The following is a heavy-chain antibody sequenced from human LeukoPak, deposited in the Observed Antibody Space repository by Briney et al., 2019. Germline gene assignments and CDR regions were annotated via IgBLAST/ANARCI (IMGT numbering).Heavy chain of an antibody. CDR2: IYYSGST. Sequence: PSETLSLTCTVSGGSISSYYWSWIRQPPGKGLEWIRYIYYSGSTNYNPSLKSRVTISVDTSKNQFSLKLSSVTAADTAVYYCARDPFDWLPRRFDPWGQGTLVTVSS. CDR1: GGSISSYY. V-gene: IGHV4-59*01. D-gene: IGHD3-9*01. J-gene: IGHJ5*02. CDR3: ARDPFDWLPRRFDP.